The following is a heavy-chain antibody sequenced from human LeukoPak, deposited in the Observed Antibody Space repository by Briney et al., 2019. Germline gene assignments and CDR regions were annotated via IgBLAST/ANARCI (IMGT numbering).Heavy chain of an antibody. CDR3: AREKGYPSYYYYYGMDV. D-gene: IGHD5-18*01. CDR1: GGTFSSYA. V-gene: IGHV1-69*13. J-gene: IGHJ6*02. Sequence: SVKVPCKASGGTFSSYAISWVRQAPGQGLEWMGGIIPIFGTANYAQKFQGRVTITADESTSTAYMELSSLRSEDTAVYYCAREKGYPSYYYYYGMDVWGQGTTVTVSS. CDR2: IIPIFGTA.